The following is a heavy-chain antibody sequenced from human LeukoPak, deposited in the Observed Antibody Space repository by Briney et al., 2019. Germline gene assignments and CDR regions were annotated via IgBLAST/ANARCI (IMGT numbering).Heavy chain of an antibody. D-gene: IGHD3-9*01. V-gene: IGHV4-30-4*08. CDR2: IYYSGST. J-gene: IGHJ4*02. CDR3: ARGIYAYYDILTGYHPLDY. CDR1: GGSFSGYY. Sequence: NPSETLSLTCAVYGGSFSGYYWSWIRQPPGKGLEWIGYIYYSGSTYYNPSLKSRVTISVDTSKNQFSLKLSSVTAADTAVYYCARGIYAYYDILTGYHPLDYWGQGTLVTVSS.